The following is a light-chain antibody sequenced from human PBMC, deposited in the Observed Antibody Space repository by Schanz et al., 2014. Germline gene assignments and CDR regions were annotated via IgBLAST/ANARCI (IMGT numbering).Light chain of an antibody. J-gene: IGKJ1*01. CDR2: GAS. V-gene: IGKV3-20*01. CDR1: QSVSSTY. Sequence: PGERATLSCRASQSVSSTYLAWYQQTPGQAPRLLIYGASSRAAGIPDRFSGSGSGTDFTLTISRLEPEDFAVYYCQQYGSSPWTFGQGTKVEIK. CDR3: QQYGSSPWT.